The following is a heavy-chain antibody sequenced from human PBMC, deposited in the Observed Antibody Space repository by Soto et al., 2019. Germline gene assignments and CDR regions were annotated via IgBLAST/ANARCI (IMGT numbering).Heavy chain of an antibody. CDR2: IYYSGST. D-gene: IGHD3-16*01. Sequence: QVQLQESGPGLVKPSETLSLTCTVSGGSISSYYWSWIRQPPGKGLEWIGYIYYSGSTNYNPTLQSRVTISVDTSKNQFSRKLSSVSAADTAVYYCARAWGRVFDSWGQGPLVTVSS. CDR1: GGSISSYY. CDR3: ARAWGRVFDS. V-gene: IGHV4-59*01. J-gene: IGHJ4*02.